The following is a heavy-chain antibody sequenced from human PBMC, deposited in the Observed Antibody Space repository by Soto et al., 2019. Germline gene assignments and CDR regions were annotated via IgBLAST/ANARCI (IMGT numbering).Heavy chain of an antibody. CDR3: AKNYYFDN. J-gene: IGHJ4*02. CDR1: GFTFTNYA. CDR2: IGTGGDT. Sequence: GGSLRLSCSASGFTFTNYAMNWGRQAPGKGLEWVSSIGTGGDTNYADSVKGRFTISRDNSRNTLYLQMNSLRAEDTALYYCAKNYYFDNWGQGTLVTVSS. V-gene: IGHV3-23*01.